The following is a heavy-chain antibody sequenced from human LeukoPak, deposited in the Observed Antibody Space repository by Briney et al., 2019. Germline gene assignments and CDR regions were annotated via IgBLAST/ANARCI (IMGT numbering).Heavy chain of an antibody. CDR2: ISYDGSNK. D-gene: IGHD1-1*01. V-gene: IGHV3-30-3*01. CDR1: GFTFSSYA. Sequence: PGGSLRLSCAASGFTFSSYAMHWVRQAPGKGLEWVAVISYDGSNKYYADSVKGRFTISRDNSKNTLYLQMNSLRAEDTAVYYCARAGELWNEGAFDIWGQGTMVTVSS. J-gene: IGHJ3*02. CDR3: ARAGELWNEGAFDI.